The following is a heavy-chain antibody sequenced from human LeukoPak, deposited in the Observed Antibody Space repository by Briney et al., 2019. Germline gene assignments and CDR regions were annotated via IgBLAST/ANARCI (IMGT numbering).Heavy chain of an antibody. CDR1: GFPFSDSS. CDR2: IRSKANSYAT. D-gene: IGHD2-2*01. Sequence: GGSVPHFRAASGFPFSDSSVHWVGQASGKGLEWVGRIRSKANSYATAYAASVKGRFTISRDDSKNTAYLQMNSLKTEDTAVYYCVRHSVATAAVNFDCWGQAT. CDR3: VRHSVATAAVNFDC. J-gene: IGHJ4*02. V-gene: IGHV3-73*01.